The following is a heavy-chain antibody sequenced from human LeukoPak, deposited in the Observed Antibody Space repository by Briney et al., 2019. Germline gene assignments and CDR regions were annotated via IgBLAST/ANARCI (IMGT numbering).Heavy chain of an antibody. CDR2: INPNSGVT. Sequence: EASVKVSCKASGYTFTSYGISWVRQAPGQGLEWMAWINPNSGVTNYAQKFQGRVTLTRDTPISTVYMEVSRLRSDDTAVYYCARALMTTVTLGDYWGQGTLVTVSS. CDR3: ARALMTTVTLGDY. CDR1: GYTFTSYG. J-gene: IGHJ4*02. D-gene: IGHD4-11*01. V-gene: IGHV1-2*02.